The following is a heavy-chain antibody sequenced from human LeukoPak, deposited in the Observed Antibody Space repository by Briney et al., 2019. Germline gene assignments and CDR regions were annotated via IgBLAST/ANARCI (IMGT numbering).Heavy chain of an antibody. D-gene: IGHD6-19*01. CDR2: INSGGTT. CDR1: GFTVSSKY. CDR3: ATIVSDSSGWYHFDH. J-gene: IGHJ4*02. Sequence: GGSLRLSCAASGFTVSSKYMAWVRQAPGKGLEWVSFINSGGTTNYADSVKGRFTISRDYSKNTLNLQMSSLRVEDTAVYYCATIVSDSSGWYHFDHWGQGALVTVSS. V-gene: IGHV3-66*01.